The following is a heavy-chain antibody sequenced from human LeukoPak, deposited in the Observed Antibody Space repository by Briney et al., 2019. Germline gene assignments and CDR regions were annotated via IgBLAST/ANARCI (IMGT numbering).Heavy chain of an antibody. D-gene: IGHD3-3*01. J-gene: IGHJ4*02. CDR1: GGSISSSSYY. CDR2: IYYSGST. CDR3: ARVRFLEWLHDY. Sequence: PSETLSLTCTVSGGSISSSSYYWGWIRQPPGKGLEWIGSIYYSGSTYYNPSLKSRVTISVDTSKNQFSLKLSSVTAADTAVYYCARVRFLEWLHDYWGQGTLVTVSS. V-gene: IGHV4-39*07.